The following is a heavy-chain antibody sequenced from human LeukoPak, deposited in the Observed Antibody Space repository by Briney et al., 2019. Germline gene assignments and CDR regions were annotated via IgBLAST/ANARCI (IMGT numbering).Heavy chain of an antibody. CDR3: ARRATVTYHGMDV. CDR2: INYNGESI. CDR1: GFTFSSYE. Sequence: GGSLRLSCAASGFTFSSYEMNWVRQAPGKGLEWLSYINYNGESIYYADSVKGRFTGSRDNARGSLYLQMNSLRGEDTAVYYCARRATVTYHGMDVWGQGTLVTVSS. V-gene: IGHV3-48*03. D-gene: IGHD4-17*01. J-gene: IGHJ6*02.